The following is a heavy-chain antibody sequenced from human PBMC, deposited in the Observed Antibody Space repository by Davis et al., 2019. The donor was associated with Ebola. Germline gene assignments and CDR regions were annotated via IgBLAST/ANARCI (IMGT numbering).Heavy chain of an antibody. CDR3: ARGPPRLGFDL. Sequence: PGGSLRLSCTLSGGSISNHYWSWIRQPPGKGLEWIGLIYYGGSPNYNPSLKSRVSMSIDTSKNQFSLRLTDVTTADAAVYFCARGPPRLGFDLWGQGTLVTVSS. D-gene: IGHD3-9*01. J-gene: IGHJ4*02. CDR2: IYYGGSP. CDR1: GGSISNHY. V-gene: IGHV4-59*11.